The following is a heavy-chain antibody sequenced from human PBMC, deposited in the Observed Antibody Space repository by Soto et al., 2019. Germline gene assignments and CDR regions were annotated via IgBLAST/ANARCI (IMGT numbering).Heavy chain of an antibody. CDR3: ATRRDASYYYYGMDV. J-gene: IGHJ6*02. CDR2: ISDSGGST. Sequence: GGSLRLSCAASGFTFSTYAMTWFRQAPGKGLEWVSAISDSGGSTYYADSVKGRFTISRDNSKNTLFVQMNSLRAEDTAVYYCATRRDASYYYYGMDVWGQGTTVTVSS. V-gene: IGHV3-23*01. D-gene: IGHD2-2*01. CDR1: GFTFSTYA.